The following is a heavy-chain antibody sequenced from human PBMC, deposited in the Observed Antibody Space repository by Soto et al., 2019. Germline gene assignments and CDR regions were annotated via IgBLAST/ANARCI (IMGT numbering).Heavy chain of an antibody. Sequence: QLQLQESGPGLVKPSETLSLTCTVSGGSVSSYGYYWGWIRQPPGKGLEWLGSINYSGNTYYNPSFESRVTMSIDTSKNQFSLKLSSVTAADTAVYYCARRNKGEYYDLLTGARGHFDHWGQGTLVPVSS. J-gene: IGHJ4*02. D-gene: IGHD3-9*01. CDR3: ARRNKGEYYDLLTGARGHFDH. V-gene: IGHV4-39*01. CDR1: GGSVSSYGYY. CDR2: INYSGNT.